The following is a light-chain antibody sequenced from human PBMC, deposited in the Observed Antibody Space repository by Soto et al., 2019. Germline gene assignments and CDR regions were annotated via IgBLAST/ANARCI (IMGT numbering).Light chain of an antibody. CDR1: QNIRSR. CDR2: DAS. CDR3: QQYTSYPWT. V-gene: IGKV1-5*01. Sequence: DFQMSQSPSTLSASVGDRVTITCRASQNIRSRLAWFQQKPGKAPKLLIYDASSLESGVPQRFSGSGSGTEFTLTISSLQPDDFATYYCQQYTSYPWTFGQGTKV. J-gene: IGKJ1*01.